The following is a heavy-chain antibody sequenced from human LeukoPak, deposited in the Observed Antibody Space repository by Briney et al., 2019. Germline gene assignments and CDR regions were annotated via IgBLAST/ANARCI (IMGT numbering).Heavy chain of an antibody. D-gene: IGHD1-26*01. CDR1: GFTFSNYA. V-gene: IGHV3-23*01. J-gene: IGHJ3*02. CDR2: ISYSGGNT. CDR3: AKSHSGVNDAFEI. Sequence: GGSLRLSCAASGFTFSNYAMNWVRQAPGKGPEWVSVISYSGGNTYYGDSAKGRFTISRDNSKNTLYLQMSSLRAEDTAVYYCAKSHSGVNDAFEIWGQGTMVTVSS.